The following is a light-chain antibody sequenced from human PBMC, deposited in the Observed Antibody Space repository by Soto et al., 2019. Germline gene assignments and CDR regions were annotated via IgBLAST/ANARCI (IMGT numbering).Light chain of an antibody. J-gene: IGLJ1*01. Sequence: QSALTQPASVSGSPGQSITISCTGTRRDVGGYNYVSWYQQYPGKSPKLLIYEVTHRPSGVSNRFSGSKSGNTASLTISGLQAEDEADYYCSSYSISTAYLFGTGTKVTVL. V-gene: IGLV2-14*01. CDR3: SSYSISTAYL. CDR1: RRDVGGYNY. CDR2: EVT.